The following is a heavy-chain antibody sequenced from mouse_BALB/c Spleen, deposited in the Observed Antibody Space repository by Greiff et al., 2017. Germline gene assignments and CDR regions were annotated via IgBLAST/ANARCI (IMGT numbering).Heavy chain of an antibody. D-gene: IGHD2-3*01. CDR1: GFTFSDYY. CDR2: ISSGGST. Sequence: EVMLVESGGGLVKPGGSLKLSCAASGFTFSDYYMYWVRQTPEKRLEWVASISSGGSTYYPDSVKGRFTISRDNARNILYLQMSSLRSEDTAMYYCARGKDDGYPWFAYWGQGTLVTVSA. V-gene: IGHV5-6-5*01. J-gene: IGHJ3*01. CDR3: ARGKDDGYPWFAY.